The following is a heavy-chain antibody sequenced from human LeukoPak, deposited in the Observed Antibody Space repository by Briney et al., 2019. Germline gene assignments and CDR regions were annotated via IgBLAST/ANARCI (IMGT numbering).Heavy chain of an antibody. J-gene: IGHJ3*02. CDR1: GGSISIGGYS. Sequence: SQTLSLTCAVSGGSISIGGYSWSWIRQPPGKGLEWIGYIYHSGSTYYNPSLKSRVTISVDRSKNQFSLKLSSVTAADTAVYYCARARITIFGVVENAFDIWGQGTMVTVSS. D-gene: IGHD3-3*01. CDR3: ARARITIFGVVENAFDI. V-gene: IGHV4-30-2*01. CDR2: IYHSGST.